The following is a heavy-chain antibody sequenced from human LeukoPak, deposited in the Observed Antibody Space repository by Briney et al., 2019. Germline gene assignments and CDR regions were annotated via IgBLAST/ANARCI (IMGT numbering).Heavy chain of an antibody. CDR2: INRDGSST. CDR1: GFTFSSYW. J-gene: IGHJ4*02. CDR3: ARDATEYSDGWFPSD. Sequence: GGSLRLSCAASGFTFSSYWMHWVRQDPGRGLVWVSRINRDGSSTSYADSVKGRFTISRDNAKNTLYLQMNSLRGEDTAVYYCARDATEYSDGWFPSDWGQGTLVTVSS. V-gene: IGHV3-74*01. D-gene: IGHD6-19*01.